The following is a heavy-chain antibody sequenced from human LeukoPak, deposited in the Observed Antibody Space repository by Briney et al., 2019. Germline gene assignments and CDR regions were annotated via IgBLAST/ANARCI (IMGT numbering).Heavy chain of an antibody. V-gene: IGHV4-59*08. CDR2: IYYSGST. J-gene: IGHJ4*02. Sequence: SETLSLTCTVSGGSISSYYWSWIRQPPGRGLEWIGYIYYSGSTKYNPSLKSRVTISVDTSKNQFSLKLSSLTAADTAVYYCARLRRSRLAEFDYWGQGTLVTVSS. CDR3: ARLRRSRLAEFDY. CDR1: GGSISSYY. D-gene: IGHD3-3*02.